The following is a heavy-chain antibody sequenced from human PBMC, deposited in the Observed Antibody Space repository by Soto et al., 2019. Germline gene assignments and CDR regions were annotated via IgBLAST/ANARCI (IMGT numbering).Heavy chain of an antibody. D-gene: IGHD1-26*01. CDR1: GFTFSSYA. CDR3: ARDGAGVPNYYYYGMDV. Sequence: GGSLRLSCAASGFTFSSYAMHWVRQAPGKGLEWVAVISYDGSNKYCADSVKGRFTISRDNSKNTLYLQMNSLRAEDTAVYYCARDGAGVPNYYYYGMDVWGQGTTVTVSS. V-gene: IGHV3-30-3*01. CDR2: ISYDGSNK. J-gene: IGHJ6*02.